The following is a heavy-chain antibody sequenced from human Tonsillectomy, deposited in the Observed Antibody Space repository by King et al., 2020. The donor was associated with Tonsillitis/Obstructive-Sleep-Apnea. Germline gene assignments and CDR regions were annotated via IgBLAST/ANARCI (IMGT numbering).Heavy chain of an antibody. CDR2: FDPENGET. CDR3: APQTSKGGAFDY. Sequence: QVQLVQSGAEVKKPGASVMVSCKVSGYSLTELSMHWVRQAPGKGLEWMGGFDPENGETIYAQKFQGRVTMTADTSTDPAYMELSSLRYDDTAVYYCAPQTSKGGAFDYWGQGTLVTVSS. CDR1: GYSLTELS. V-gene: IGHV1-24*01. D-gene: IGHD3-16*01. J-gene: IGHJ4*02.